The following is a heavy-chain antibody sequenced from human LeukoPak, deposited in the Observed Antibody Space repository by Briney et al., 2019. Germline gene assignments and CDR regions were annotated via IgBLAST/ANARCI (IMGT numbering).Heavy chain of an antibody. V-gene: IGHV3-23*01. J-gene: IGHJ4*02. Sequence: PGGSLRLSCAVSGFTFSSYAMRWVRQAPGKALEWVSAISGSGGSKYYADSVKGRFTISRDNSKNTLYLQMNSLRAEDTAVYYCAPGGRTGGVLLSGYWGQGTLVTVSS. CDR1: GFTFSSYA. CDR3: APGGRTGGVLLSGY. D-gene: IGHD2-8*02. CDR2: ISGSGGSK.